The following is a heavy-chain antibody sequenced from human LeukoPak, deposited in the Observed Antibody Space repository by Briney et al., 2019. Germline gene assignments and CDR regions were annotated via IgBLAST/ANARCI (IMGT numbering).Heavy chain of an antibody. J-gene: IGHJ4*02. CDR2: INPSGGST. CDR1: GYTFTSCY. Sequence: ASVKVSCKASGYTFTSCYMHWVRQAPGQGLEWMGIINPSGGSTSYAQKFQGRVTMTRDMSTSTVYMELSSLRSEDTAVYYCARDPSIAAPDYWGQGTLVTVSS. CDR3: ARDPSIAAPDY. D-gene: IGHD6-6*01. V-gene: IGHV1-46*01.